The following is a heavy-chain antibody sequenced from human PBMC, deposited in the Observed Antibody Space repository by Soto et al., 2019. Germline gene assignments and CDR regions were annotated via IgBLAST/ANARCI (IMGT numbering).Heavy chain of an antibody. CDR1: GYTFTSYG. V-gene: IGHV1-18*01. CDR2: VSAYNGDT. Sequence: ASVKVSCKASGYTFTSYGFSWVRQAPGQGLEWMGWVSAYNGDTNYPQKFQARVTMTTDTSTSTAYLDLRSLRSDDTAVYYCARSSGTYPPSRYYYGLDVWGQGTTVTVSS. J-gene: IGHJ6*02. D-gene: IGHD1-26*01. CDR3: ARSSGTYPPSRYYYGLDV.